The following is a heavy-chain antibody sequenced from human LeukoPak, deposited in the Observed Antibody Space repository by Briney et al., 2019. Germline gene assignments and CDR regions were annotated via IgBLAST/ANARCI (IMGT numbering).Heavy chain of an antibody. D-gene: IGHD4-23*01. V-gene: IGHV3-48*01. CDR2: ISSSSSTI. CDR1: GFTFSTHS. Sequence: PGGSLRLSCAASGFTFSTHSMVWVRQAPGKGLECVSYISSSSSTIYYADSVKGRFTISRDNAENSVYLQMNSLRAEDTAVYYCLRVVTYAYCDSWGQGTLVTVSS. CDR3: LRVVTYAYCDS. J-gene: IGHJ4*02.